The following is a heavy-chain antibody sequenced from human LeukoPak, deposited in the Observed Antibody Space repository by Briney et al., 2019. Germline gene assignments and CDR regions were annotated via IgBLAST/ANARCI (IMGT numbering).Heavy chain of an antibody. Sequence: GESLKISCKGSGYSFTSYWISWVRQMPGKGLEWKGRIDPSDSYTNYSPSFQGHVTISADKSISTAYLQWSSLKASDTAMYYCATFEGNDAFDIWGQGTMVTVSS. CDR3: ATFEGNDAFDI. CDR2: IDPSDSYT. J-gene: IGHJ3*02. CDR1: GYSFTSYW. V-gene: IGHV5-10-1*01.